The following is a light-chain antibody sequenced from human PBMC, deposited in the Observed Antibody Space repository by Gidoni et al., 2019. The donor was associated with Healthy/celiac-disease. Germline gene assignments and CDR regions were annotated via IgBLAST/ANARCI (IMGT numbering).Light chain of an antibody. J-gene: IGKJ1*01. CDR2: GAS. V-gene: IGKV3-15*01. CDR3: QQYNNWPQT. Sequence: ELVMTQSPATLSVSPGERATLSCRASQSVSSNLAWYQQKPGQAPRLLTYGASTRATGIPARFSGSGSGTEFTLTISSLQSEDFAVYYCQQYNNWPQTFGQGTKVEIK. CDR1: QSVSSN.